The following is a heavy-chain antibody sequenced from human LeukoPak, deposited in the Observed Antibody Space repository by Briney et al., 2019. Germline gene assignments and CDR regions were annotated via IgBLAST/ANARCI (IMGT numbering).Heavy chain of an antibody. CDR3: ARAWLQKNAPDY. J-gene: IGHJ4*02. CDR2: IYDSGST. D-gene: IGHD5-24*01. Sequence: SETLSLTCTVSGGSIRSSYYYWGWIRQPPGKGLEWIGSIYDSGSTYYNPSLKSRVTISVDTSKNQFSLKLSSVTAADTAVYYCARAWLQKNAPDYWGQGTLVTVSS. V-gene: IGHV4-39*07. CDR1: GGSIRSSYYY.